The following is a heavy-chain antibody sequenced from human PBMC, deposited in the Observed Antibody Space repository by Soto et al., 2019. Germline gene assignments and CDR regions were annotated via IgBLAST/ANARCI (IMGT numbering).Heavy chain of an antibody. CDR1: GFPFSSYG. CDR2: IWYDGSNK. J-gene: IGHJ5*02. CDR3: ARMFRDNWFDP. Sequence: GGSLRLSCAASGFPFSSYGMHWVRQAPGKGLEWVAVIWYDGSNKYYADSVKGRFTISRDNYKNTLYLQMNSLRAEDTAVYYCARMFRDNWFDPWGQGTLVTVSS. V-gene: IGHV3-33*01. D-gene: IGHD3-10*02.